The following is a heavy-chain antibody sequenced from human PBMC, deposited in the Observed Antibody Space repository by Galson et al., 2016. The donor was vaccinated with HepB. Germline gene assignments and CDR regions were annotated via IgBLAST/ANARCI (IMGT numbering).Heavy chain of an antibody. J-gene: IGHJ6*02. V-gene: IGHV3-23*01. CDR3: AKDSSAYYYVSFYYYAMDV. Sequence: SLRLSCAASGFTFSSYAMHWVRQAPGKGLEWVSSISGGGGSTYYADSVKGRFTIPRDNSKNTLYLQMNSLRAEDKALYYCAKDSSAYYYVSFYYYAMDVWGQGTTLTVSS. CDR2: ISGGGGST. D-gene: IGHD3-22*01. CDR1: GFTFSSYA.